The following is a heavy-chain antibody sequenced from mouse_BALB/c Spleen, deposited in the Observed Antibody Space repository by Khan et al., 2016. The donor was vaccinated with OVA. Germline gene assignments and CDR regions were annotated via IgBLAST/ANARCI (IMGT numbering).Heavy chain of an antibody. CDR3: AIYHGYFDV. CDR2: VNPNNGGT. J-gene: IGHJ1*01. D-gene: IGHD1-1*01. Sequence: EVQLQQSGPDLVKPGASVKISCKASGYSFTGYYIHWVKQSHGKSLEWLGRVNPNNGGTSSNQKFKGKAILTVDKSSNTAYMELRSLTAEDSAVYSCAIYHGYFDVWGAGTTVTVSS. V-gene: IGHV1-26*01. CDR1: GYSFTGYY.